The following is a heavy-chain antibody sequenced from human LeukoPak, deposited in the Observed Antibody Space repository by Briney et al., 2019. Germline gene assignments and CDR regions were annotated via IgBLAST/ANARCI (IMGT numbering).Heavy chain of an antibody. CDR1: GFTFSSYE. CDR3: ARSYSNSYYYYYYMDV. CDR2: ISSSGSTI. Sequence: GGSLRLSCAASGFTFSSYEMNWVRQAPGKGLEWVSYISSSGSTIYYADSVKGRFTISRDNSKNTLYLQMNSLRAEDTAVYYCARSYSNSYYYYYYMDVWGKGTTVTISS. V-gene: IGHV3-48*03. D-gene: IGHD4-11*01. J-gene: IGHJ6*03.